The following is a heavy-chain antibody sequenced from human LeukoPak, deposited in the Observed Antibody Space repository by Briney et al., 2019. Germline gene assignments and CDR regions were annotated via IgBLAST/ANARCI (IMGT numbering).Heavy chain of an antibody. Sequence: GGSLRLSCAASGFTFNNVGMAWARQAPGKGLEWVSVIYSGGSTYYADSVKGRFTISRDNSKNTLYLQMNSLRAEDTAVYYCARDPGYCSSTSCYSRGYFDYWGQGTLVTVSS. V-gene: IGHV3-53*01. CDR3: ARDPGYCSSTSCYSRGYFDY. J-gene: IGHJ4*02. CDR2: IYSGGST. CDR1: GFTFNNVG. D-gene: IGHD2-2*01.